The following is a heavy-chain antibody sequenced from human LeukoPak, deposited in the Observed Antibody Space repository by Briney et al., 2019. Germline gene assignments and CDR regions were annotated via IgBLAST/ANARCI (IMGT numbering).Heavy chain of an antibody. Sequence: GGSLRLSCAASGFTFSNAWMSWVRQAPGKGLEWVAVISYDGSNKYYADSVKGRFTISRDNSKNTLYLQMNSLRAEDTAVYYCARGGDYDFWSGYPFDIWGQGTMVTVSS. V-gene: IGHV3-30*03. CDR2: ISYDGSNK. CDR1: GFTFSNAW. D-gene: IGHD3-3*01. CDR3: ARGGDYDFWSGYPFDI. J-gene: IGHJ3*02.